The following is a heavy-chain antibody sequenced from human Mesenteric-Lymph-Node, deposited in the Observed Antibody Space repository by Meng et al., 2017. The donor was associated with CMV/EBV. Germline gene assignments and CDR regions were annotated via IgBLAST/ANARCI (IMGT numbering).Heavy chain of an antibody. Sequence: QVALHQWGAGLLKPSETLSVTCAVYGGSFSGYYWNWIRQSPGKGLEWIGEINHSGSTTYNPSFTSRIIISVDTSTNQISLNMSSVTAADTAVYYCARGSSYDILTGYFDYWGQGALVTVSS. D-gene: IGHD3-9*01. V-gene: IGHV4-34*01. CDR2: INHSGST. CDR3: ARGSSYDILTGYFDY. CDR1: GGSFSGYY. J-gene: IGHJ4*02.